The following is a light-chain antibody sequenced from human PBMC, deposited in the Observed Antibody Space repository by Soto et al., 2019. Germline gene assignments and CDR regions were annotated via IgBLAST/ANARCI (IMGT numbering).Light chain of an antibody. CDR3: NSFTSSNTLPYV. V-gene: IGLV2-14*01. J-gene: IGLJ1*01. CDR1: NSDIGSYNY. Sequence: QSVVTQPASVSGSSGQSITISCSGTNSDIGSYNYVSWYLQHPGKAPKLIVFEVSNRPSGISDRFSGSKSGNTAYLTISGLQTEDEAVYYCNSFTSSNTLPYVFGTGTKAPS. CDR2: EVS.